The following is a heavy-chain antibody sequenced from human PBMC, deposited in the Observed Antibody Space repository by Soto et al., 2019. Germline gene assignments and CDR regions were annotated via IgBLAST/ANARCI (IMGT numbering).Heavy chain of an antibody. CDR1: GFTFSSYA. J-gene: IGHJ6*02. CDR3: ARGGLDYGDYDPNYYYGMDV. CDR2: ISYDGSNK. D-gene: IGHD4-17*01. Sequence: GGSLRLSCAASGFTFSSYAMHWVRQAPGKGLEWVAVISYDGSNKYYADSVKGRFTISRDNSKNTLYLQMNSLRAEDTAVYYCARGGLDYGDYDPNYYYGMDVWGQGTTVTVSS. V-gene: IGHV3-30-3*01.